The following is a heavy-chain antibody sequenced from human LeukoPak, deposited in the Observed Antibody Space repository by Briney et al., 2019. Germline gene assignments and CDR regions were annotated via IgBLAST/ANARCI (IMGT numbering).Heavy chain of an antibody. D-gene: IGHD3-16*01. J-gene: IGHJ5*02. V-gene: IGHV3-48*01. Sequence: GGSLRLSCAASGFSFSSYSMNWVRQAPGKGLEWVSYTSRSSGTIYYADSVKGRFTISRDNSKNTLYLQMNSLRAEDTAVYYCARSNRLRNWFDPWGQGTLVTVSS. CDR2: TSRSSGTI. CDR1: GFSFSSYS. CDR3: ARSNRLRNWFDP.